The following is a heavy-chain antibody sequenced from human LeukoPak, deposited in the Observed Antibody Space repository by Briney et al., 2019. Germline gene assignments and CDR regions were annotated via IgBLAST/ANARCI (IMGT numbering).Heavy chain of an antibody. J-gene: IGHJ4*02. D-gene: IGHD2-2*01. V-gene: IGHV1-2*02. CDR3: ARVLGCSSTSCTDY. CDR1: GYTFTGYY. CDR2: INPNSGGT. Sequence: ASVKVSRKASGYTFTGYYMHWVRQAPGQGLEWMGGINPNSGGTNYAQKFQGRVTMTRDTSISTAYMELSRLRSDDTAVYYCARVLGCSSTSCTDYWGQGTLVTVSS.